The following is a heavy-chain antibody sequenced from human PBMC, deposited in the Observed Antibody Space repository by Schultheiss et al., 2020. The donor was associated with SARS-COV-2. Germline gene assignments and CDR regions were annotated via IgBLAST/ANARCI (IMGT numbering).Heavy chain of an antibody. CDR2: IYYSGST. CDR1: GGSISSYY. J-gene: IGHJ5*02. Sequence: SETLSLTCGVSGGSISSYYWTWIRQPPGKGLEWIGYIYYSGSTYYNPSLKSRVTISVDTSENQFSLKLSSVTAADTAVYYCARDDYSHWFDPWGQGTLVTVSS. D-gene: IGHD4-11*01. V-gene: IGHV4-59*12. CDR3: ARDDYSHWFDP.